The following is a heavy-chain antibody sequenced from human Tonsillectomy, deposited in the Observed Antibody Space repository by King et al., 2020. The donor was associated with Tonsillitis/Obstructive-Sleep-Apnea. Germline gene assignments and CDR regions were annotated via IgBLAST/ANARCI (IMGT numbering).Heavy chain of an antibody. CDR2: IGSSGTV. D-gene: IGHD3-3*01. V-gene: IGHV3-48*03. J-gene: IGHJ4*02. CDR1: GFTCSSYE. Sequence: VQLVESGGGFIQPGGSLRLSCAAYGFTCSSYEMNWVRQAPGKGLEWVSYIGSSGTVYYADSVKGRITISRDNAKNSLYLQMNSRRTEDTAVYYCARAENFWSAPFDYWGQGTLVTVSS. CDR3: ARAENFWSAPFDY.